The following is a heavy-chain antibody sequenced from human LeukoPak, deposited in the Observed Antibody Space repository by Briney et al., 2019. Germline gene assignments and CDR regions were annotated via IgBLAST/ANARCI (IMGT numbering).Heavy chain of an antibody. V-gene: IGHV4-59*01. D-gene: IGHD3-22*01. CDR2: FYYSGST. Sequence: SETLSLTCTVSGASISSYYWSWIRQPPGKGLEWIAYFYYSGSTNYNPSLKSRVTISVDTSNNQFSLRLSSVTAADTAVYYCARVNYPRDYYDSSGYYFDFWGQGTLVTVSS. CDR1: GASISSYY. CDR3: ARVNYPRDYYDSSGYYFDF. J-gene: IGHJ5*01.